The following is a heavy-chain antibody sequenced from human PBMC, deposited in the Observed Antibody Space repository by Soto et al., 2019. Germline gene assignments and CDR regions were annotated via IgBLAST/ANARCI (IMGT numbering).Heavy chain of an antibody. D-gene: IGHD6-19*01. CDR2: INSDGSST. J-gene: IGHJ4*02. V-gene: IGHV3-74*01. Sequence: EVQLVESGGGLVQPGGSLRLSCAASGFTFSSYWMHWVRQAPGKGLVWVSRINSDGSSTSYADSVKGRFTISRDNAKNTMYLQMNSLRAEDTAVYYCARDPGIAVAHYYLDYWGQGTLVTVSS. CDR3: ARDPGIAVAHYYLDY. CDR1: GFTFSSYW.